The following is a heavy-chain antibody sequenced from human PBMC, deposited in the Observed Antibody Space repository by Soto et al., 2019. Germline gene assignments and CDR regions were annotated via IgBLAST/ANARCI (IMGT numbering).Heavy chain of an antibody. J-gene: IGHJ5*02. CDR2: ISYDGSNK. CDR3: AKLAMATKKALFDP. D-gene: IGHD5-12*01. V-gene: IGHV3-30*18. Sequence: XGSRTLPCSAAGFTFSSYGMHWVRQAPGKGLEWVAVISYDGSNKYYADSVKGRFTISRDNSKNTLYLQMNSLRAEDTAVYYCAKLAMATKKALFDPWGQGPLVTVSS. CDR1: GFTFSSYG.